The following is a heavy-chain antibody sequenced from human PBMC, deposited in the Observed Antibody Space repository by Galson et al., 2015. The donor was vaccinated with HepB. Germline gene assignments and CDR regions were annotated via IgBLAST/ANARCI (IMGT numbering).Heavy chain of an antibody. CDR2: ISSSSSYI. CDR1: GFTFSSYS. Sequence: SLRLSCAASGFTFSSYSMNWVRQAPGKGLEWVSSISSSSSYIYYADSVKGRFTISRDNAKNSLYLQMNSLRAEDTAVYYCARGMTTVVTPGWGQGTMVTVSS. D-gene: IGHD4-23*01. J-gene: IGHJ3*01. V-gene: IGHV3-21*01. CDR3: ARGMTTVVTPG.